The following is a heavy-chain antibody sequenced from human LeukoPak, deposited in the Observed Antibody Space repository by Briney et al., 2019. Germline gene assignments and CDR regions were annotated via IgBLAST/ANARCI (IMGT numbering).Heavy chain of an antibody. D-gene: IGHD4-11*01. CDR3: ARQKAYSDYVSD. CDR1: GGSISSSIYY. V-gene: IGHV4-39*01. J-gene: IGHJ4*02. Sequence: PSETLSLTCTVSGGSISSSIYYWGWIRQPPGKGLEWTGSVYYNGDTYYTPSLKSRARTSIDTSRNQFSLELTSMTAADVAIYYCARQKAYSDYVSDWGQGTLVTVSS. CDR2: VYYNGDT.